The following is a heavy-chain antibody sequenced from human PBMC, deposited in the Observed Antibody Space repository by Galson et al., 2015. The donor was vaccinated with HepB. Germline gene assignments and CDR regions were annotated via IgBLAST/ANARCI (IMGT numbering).Heavy chain of an antibody. CDR2: ISSGSSYI. Sequence: SLRLSCAASGLTLNRYNMNWVRQAPGKGLEWVSSISSGSSYIYYADSVKGRFTISRGNAKNSLYLQMNSLRAEDTAVYYCARDSHCGGYVCYFDYWGQGTLVTVSS. CDR1: GLTLNRYN. CDR3: ARDSHCGGYVCYFDY. D-gene: IGHD2-21*01. J-gene: IGHJ4*02. V-gene: IGHV3-21*01.